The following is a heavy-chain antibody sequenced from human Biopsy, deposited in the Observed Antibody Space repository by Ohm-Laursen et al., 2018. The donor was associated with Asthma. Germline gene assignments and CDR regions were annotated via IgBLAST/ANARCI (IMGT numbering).Heavy chain of an antibody. D-gene: IGHD6-13*01. Sequence: SSVKVSCKASGYPFIGYHIHWMRQAPGQGLEWMGRINPNSGATNYAQKFQGRVTMTRDTSISTAYMEVSRLRSDDTAVYYCARGQKSAGDRWFDPWGQGTLVTVSS. CDR1: GYPFIGYH. V-gene: IGHV1-2*06. CDR3: ARGQKSAGDRWFDP. J-gene: IGHJ5*02. CDR2: INPNSGAT.